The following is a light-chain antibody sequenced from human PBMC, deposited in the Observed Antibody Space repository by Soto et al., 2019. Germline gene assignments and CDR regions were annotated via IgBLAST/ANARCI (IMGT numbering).Light chain of an antibody. J-gene: IGLJ3*02. CDR1: SSNIENNY. V-gene: IGLV1-51*01. Sequence: QSVLTQPPSVSAAPRQKVTISCSGSSSNIENNYVSWYQQLPGTAPKLLIYDNNKRPSGIPDRFSGSKSGTSATLGITGLQTGDESDYYCGTWDSSLSAGVFGGGTKLTVL. CDR3: GTWDSSLSAGV. CDR2: DNN.